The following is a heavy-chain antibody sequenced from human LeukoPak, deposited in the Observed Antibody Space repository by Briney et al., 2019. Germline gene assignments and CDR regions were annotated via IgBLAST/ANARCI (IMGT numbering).Heavy chain of an antibody. CDR1: GGSISSSNW. CDR2: IYHSGST. Sequence: SETLSLTCAVSGGSISSSNWWSWVRQPPGKGLEWIGEIYHSGSTNYNPSLKSRVTISVDKPKNQFSLKLSSVTAADTAVYYCARGVRGYDSSAYYDYWGQGTLVTVSS. CDR3: ARGVRGYDSSAYYDY. V-gene: IGHV4-4*02. D-gene: IGHD3-22*01. J-gene: IGHJ4*02.